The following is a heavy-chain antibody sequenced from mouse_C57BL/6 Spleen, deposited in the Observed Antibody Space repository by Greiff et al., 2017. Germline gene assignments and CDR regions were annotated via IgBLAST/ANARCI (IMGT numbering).Heavy chain of an antibody. CDR1: GFTFTDYY. J-gene: IGHJ4*01. CDR3: ARYKGITTVVDYYAMDY. Sequence: EVKLMESGGGLVQPGGSLRLSCAASGFTFTDYYMSWVRQPPGKALEWLGFIRNKANGYTTEYSASVKGRFTISRDNSQSILYLQMNALRAEDSATYYCARYKGITTVVDYYAMDYWGQGASVTVSS. D-gene: IGHD1-1*01. CDR2: IRNKANGYTT. V-gene: IGHV7-3*01.